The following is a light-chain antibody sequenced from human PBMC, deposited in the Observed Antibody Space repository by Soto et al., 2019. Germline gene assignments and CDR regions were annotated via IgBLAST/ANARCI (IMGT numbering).Light chain of an antibody. CDR1: QSISSY. CDR3: QQSYSTPPT. J-gene: IGKJ2*01. Sequence: DIQMTKIRSSLSAPVREIVTITFRASQSISSYLNWYQQKPGKAPKLLIYAASSLQSGVPSRFSGSGSGTDFTLTISSLQPEDFATYYCQQSYSTPPTFGQGTKLEIK. CDR2: AAS. V-gene: IGKV1-39*01.